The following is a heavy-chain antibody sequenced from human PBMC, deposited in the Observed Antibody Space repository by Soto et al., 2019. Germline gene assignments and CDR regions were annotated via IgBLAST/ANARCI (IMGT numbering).Heavy chain of an antibody. Sequence: TGGSLRLSCAASGFTFSSYGMHWVRQAPGKGLEWVAVIWYDGSNKYYADSVKGRFTISRDNSKNTLYLQMNSLRAEDTAVYYCARVSEYCISSWSEVPSDFFDYWGRGTLDTVSS. CDR3: ARVSEYCISSWSEVPSDFFDY. J-gene: IGHJ4*02. V-gene: IGHV3-33*01. D-gene: IGHD6-6*01. CDR2: IWYDGSNK. CDR1: GFTFSSYG.